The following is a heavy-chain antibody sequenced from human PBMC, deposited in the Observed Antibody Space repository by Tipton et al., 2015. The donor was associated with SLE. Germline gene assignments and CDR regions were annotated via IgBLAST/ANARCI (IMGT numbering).Heavy chain of an antibody. V-gene: IGHV4-38-2*01. CDR1: ASSISTAYY. D-gene: IGHD3-22*01. CDR2: IYHCGSP. CDR3: ARATYYFDSSGYHYVGSFDI. J-gene: IGHJ3*02. Sequence: TLSLTCVVSASSISTAYYWGWIRQPPGKGLEWIGSIYHCGSPYYNSSLKRRVTISVDTSKNQFSLRLSSVTAADTAIYYCARATYYFDSSGYHYVGSFDIWGQGTMVSVSS.